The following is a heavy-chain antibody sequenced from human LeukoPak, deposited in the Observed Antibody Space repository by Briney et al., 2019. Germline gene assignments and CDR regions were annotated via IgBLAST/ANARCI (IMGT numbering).Heavy chain of an antibody. CDR3: AKFVAGAGTGAIDY. CDR1: GFSFSSYW. CDR2: IRSKANSYAT. V-gene: IGHV3-73*01. J-gene: IGHJ4*02. D-gene: IGHD6-13*01. Sequence: PGGSLRLSCAASGFSFSSYWMSWVRQASGEGLEWVGRIRSKANSYATAYAASVKGRFTISRDDSKNTAYLQMNSLRAEDTAVYYCAKFVAGAGTGAIDYWGQGTLVTVSS.